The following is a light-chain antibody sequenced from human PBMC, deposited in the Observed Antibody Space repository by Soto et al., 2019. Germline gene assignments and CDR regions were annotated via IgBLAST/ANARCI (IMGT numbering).Light chain of an antibody. CDR1: NSTIGSNT. Sequence: QSVLTQPPSASGTPGQRITISCSGSNSTIGSNTLNWYQQLPGTAPKHLIYSNNQRPSWVPDRFSGSKFVTSASLAIRGLQCEDEADYYCAAWDDSLNGQVVFGGGTKVTVL. V-gene: IGLV1-44*01. CDR2: SNN. J-gene: IGLJ2*01. CDR3: AAWDDSLNGQVV.